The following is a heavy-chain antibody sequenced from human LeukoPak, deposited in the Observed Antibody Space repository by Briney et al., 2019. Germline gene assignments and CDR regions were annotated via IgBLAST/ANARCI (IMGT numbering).Heavy chain of an antibody. D-gene: IGHD6-13*01. V-gene: IGHV4-34*01. CDR3: ARGTSRWQQLVPRARWFDP. J-gene: IGHJ5*02. CDR2: INHSGST. Sequence: SETLSLTCAVYGGSFSGYYWSWIRQPPGKGLEWIGEINHSGSTNYNPSLKSRVTISVDTSKNQFSLKLSSVTAADTAVYYCARGTSRWQQLVPRARWFDPWGQGTLVTVSS. CDR1: GGSFSGYY.